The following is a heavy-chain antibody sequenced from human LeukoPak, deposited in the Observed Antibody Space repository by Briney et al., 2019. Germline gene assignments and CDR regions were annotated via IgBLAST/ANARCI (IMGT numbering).Heavy chain of an antibody. Sequence: PGGSLRLSCTASGFPFSTYAMGWVRQAPGKGLEWVSAISGRDTTTYYADSVKGRFTISRDSSKNTLFLHMNTLRAEDTAIYYCAKDRTVGASYWYFDLWGRGTLVTVSS. D-gene: IGHD1-26*01. CDR3: AKDRTVGASYWYFDL. CDR2: ISGRDTTT. V-gene: IGHV3-23*01. J-gene: IGHJ2*01. CDR1: GFPFSTYA.